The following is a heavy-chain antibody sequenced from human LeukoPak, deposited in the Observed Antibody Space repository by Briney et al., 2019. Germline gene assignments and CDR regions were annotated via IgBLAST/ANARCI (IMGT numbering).Heavy chain of an antibody. CDR3: ARRMGIAAAGVRLSRGYFDY. V-gene: IGHV3-66*04. J-gene: IGHJ4*02. Sequence: GGSLRLSCAASGFTVSSNCMYWVRQAPGKGLEWVSLIYSGGSTTHADSVKGRFTISRDNSNNTLYLQMNSLRAEDTAVYYCARRMGIAAAGVRLSRGYFDYWGQGTLVTVSS. CDR1: GFTVSSNC. CDR2: IYSGGST. D-gene: IGHD6-13*01.